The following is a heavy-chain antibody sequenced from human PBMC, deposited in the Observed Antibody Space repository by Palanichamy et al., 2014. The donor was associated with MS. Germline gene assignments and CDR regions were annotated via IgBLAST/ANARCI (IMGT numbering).Heavy chain of an antibody. CDR2: IDSGSGHP. CDR1: GYTFTSYT. Sequence: QVQLVQSGAELKRPGPSVKVSCKASGYTFTSYTLHWVRQTPGQSLEWMGWIDSGSGHPRYSQKFQDRVAFSRDTSATTVYLDLSSLTSEDTALYYCARDLSGDPDCYLDYWGQGTLVTVSS. V-gene: IGHV1-3*01. CDR3: ARDLSGDPDCYLDY. D-gene: IGHD7-27*01. J-gene: IGHJ4*02.